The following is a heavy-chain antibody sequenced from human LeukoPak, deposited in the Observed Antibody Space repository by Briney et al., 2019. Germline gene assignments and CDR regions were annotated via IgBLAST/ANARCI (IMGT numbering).Heavy chain of an antibody. CDR2: ISDSGGST. V-gene: IGHV3-23*01. J-gene: IGHJ4*02. CDR1: GFTFSSYA. CDR3: AKDLTIFGVVIIRFSDY. D-gene: IGHD3-3*01. Sequence: GGSLRLSCAASGFTFSSYAMSWVRQAPGKGLEWVSAISDSGGSTYYADSVKGRFTISRDNSKNTLYLQMNSLRAEDTAVYYCAKDLTIFGVVIIRFSDYWGQGTLVTVSS.